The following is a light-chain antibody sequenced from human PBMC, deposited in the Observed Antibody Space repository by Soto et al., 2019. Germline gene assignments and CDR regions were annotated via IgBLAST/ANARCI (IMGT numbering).Light chain of an antibody. CDR2: GAS. CDR3: QQYYNWPAYT. J-gene: IGKJ2*01. Sequence: EIVLKQSPGTLSLSPGERATLSCRASQSVSTSYSAWYQQKPGQAPRLLIFGASTRATGIPTRFTGSGSETEFTLTIDSLQSEDLAVYYCQQYYNWPAYTFGQGTKVDIK. V-gene: IGKV3-15*01. CDR1: QSVSTSY.